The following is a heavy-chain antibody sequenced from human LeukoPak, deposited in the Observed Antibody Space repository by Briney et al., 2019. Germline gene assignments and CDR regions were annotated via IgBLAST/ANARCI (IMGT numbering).Heavy chain of an antibody. CDR1: GFTFSDYY. J-gene: IGHJ3*02. CDR3: TTVSFGGSYFGDAFDI. V-gene: IGHV3-15*01. D-gene: IGHD1-26*01. Sequence: PGGSLRLSCAASGFTFSDYYMSWVRQAPGKGLEWVGRIKGKTDGGTTDYAAPVKGRFTISRDDSKNTLYLQMNSLKTEDTAVYYCTTVSFGGSYFGDAFDIWGQGTMVTVSS. CDR2: IKGKTDGGTT.